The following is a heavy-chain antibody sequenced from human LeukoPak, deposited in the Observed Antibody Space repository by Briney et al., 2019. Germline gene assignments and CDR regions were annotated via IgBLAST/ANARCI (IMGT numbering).Heavy chain of an antibody. V-gene: IGHV4-59*12. J-gene: IGHJ4*02. CDR3: ARGGYYDTIDY. Sequence: PSETLSLTCTVSSGSINSYYWNWIRQPPGKGLEWIGYFYYFGSTNHNPSLKSRVTISVDRSKNQFSLKLSSVTAADTAVYYCARGGYYDTIDYWGQGTLVTVSS. CDR1: SGSINSYY. D-gene: IGHD3-22*01. CDR2: FYYFGST.